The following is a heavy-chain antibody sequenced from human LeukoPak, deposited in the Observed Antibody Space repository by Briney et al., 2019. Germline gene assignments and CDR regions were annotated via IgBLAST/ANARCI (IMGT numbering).Heavy chain of an antibody. CDR3: AKLVPMIGIVY. D-gene: IGHD3-10*02. V-gene: IGHV3-7*03. CDR1: GFTFSSYW. CDR2: IKQDGSEK. J-gene: IGHJ4*02. Sequence: GGSLRLSCAASGFTFSSYWMSWVRQAPGKGLEWAANIKQDGSEKYYVDSVKGRFTISRDNSKSTLYLQMNSLRAEDTAVYYCAKLVPMIGIVYWGQGTLVTVSS.